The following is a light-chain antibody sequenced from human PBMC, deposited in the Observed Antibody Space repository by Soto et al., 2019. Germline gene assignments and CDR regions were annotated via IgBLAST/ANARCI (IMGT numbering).Light chain of an antibody. J-gene: IGKJ5*01. Sequence: DIQMTQSPSTLSASVGDRVTIPCRASQSISSWLAWYQQKPGTAPKLLIYEASTLESGVPSRFSGSRSGTEFTLTVSSLQPDDFATYYCQQYNDSFPYTFGQGTRLESK. CDR1: QSISSW. CDR2: EAS. V-gene: IGKV1-5*03. CDR3: QQYNDSFPYT.